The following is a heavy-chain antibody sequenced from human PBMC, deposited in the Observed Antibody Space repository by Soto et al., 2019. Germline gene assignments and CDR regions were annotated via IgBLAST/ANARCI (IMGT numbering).Heavy chain of an antibody. CDR2: MSYSGST. V-gene: IGHV4-59*08. CDR3: ARCGSSCSLGF. CDR1: GASISGYH. J-gene: IGHJ4*02. D-gene: IGHD2-15*01. Sequence: SETLSLTCTVSGASISGYHWGWIRQPPGKGLEWIGYMSYSGSTNYSPSLKSRVTMSVDTSKNQFSLKLTSVTAADTAVYYCARCGSSCSLGFWGQGTLVTVSS.